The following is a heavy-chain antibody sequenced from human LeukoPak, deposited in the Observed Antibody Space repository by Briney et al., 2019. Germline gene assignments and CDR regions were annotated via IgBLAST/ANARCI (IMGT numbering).Heavy chain of an antibody. CDR2: IYSGGST. D-gene: IGHD3-22*01. J-gene: IGHJ1*01. V-gene: IGHV3-66*01. Sequence: PGGSLRLSCAASGFTVSSNYMSWVRQAPGKGLEWVSVIYSGGSTYYADSVKGRFTISRDNSKNTLYLQMNSLRAEDTAVYYCASRPNYYDSRGHWGQGTLVTVSS. CDR3: ASRPNYYDSRGH. CDR1: GFTVSSNY.